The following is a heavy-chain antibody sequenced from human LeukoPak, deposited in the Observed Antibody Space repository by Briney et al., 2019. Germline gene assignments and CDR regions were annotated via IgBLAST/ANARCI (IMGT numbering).Heavy chain of an antibody. CDR2: ISRNSRYI. D-gene: IGHD6-13*01. J-gene: IGHJ4*02. CDR3: ARVAEAAAFDS. CDR1: GFTFSTYS. Sequence: AGGSLRLSCAASGFTFSTYSMNWVRQAPGKGLEWVSSISRNSRYIYYADSMRGRFTISRDNAKNSLYLQMNSLKPEDTAVYYCARVAEAAAFDSWGQGTLVTVSS. V-gene: IGHV3-21*06.